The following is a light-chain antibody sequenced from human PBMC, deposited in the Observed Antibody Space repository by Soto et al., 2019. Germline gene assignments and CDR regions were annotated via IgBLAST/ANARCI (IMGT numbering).Light chain of an antibody. V-gene: IGLV2-14*01. Sequence: QSALTQPASLSGSPGQSITISCTGTSSDIGAYDYVSWFQQHPGKAPKLMISEVNNRPSGVSNRFSGSKSGNTAYLTISGLQVEDESGYFCFSFTTTSTHVFGTGTKFTV. CDR2: EVN. CDR3: FSFTTTSTHV. CDR1: SSDIGAYDY. J-gene: IGLJ1*01.